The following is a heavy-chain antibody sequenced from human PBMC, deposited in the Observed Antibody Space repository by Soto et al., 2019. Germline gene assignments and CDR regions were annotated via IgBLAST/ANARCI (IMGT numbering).Heavy chain of an antibody. CDR2: IIPILGIA. Sequence: QVQLVQSGAEVKKPGSSVKVSCKASGGTFSSYTISWVRQAPGQGLEWMGRIIPILGIANYAQKLQGRVTITADKSMSTDYMELSSLSSEDTAVYYCAGGDYYDSSGYYLNWGQGSMFTVFS. CDR1: GGTFSSYT. V-gene: IGHV1-69*02. D-gene: IGHD3-22*01. J-gene: IGHJ4*02. CDR3: AGGDYYDSSGYYLN.